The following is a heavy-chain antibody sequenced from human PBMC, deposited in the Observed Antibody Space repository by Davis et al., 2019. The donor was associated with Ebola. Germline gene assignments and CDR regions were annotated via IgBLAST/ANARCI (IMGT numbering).Heavy chain of an antibody. CDR3: ARGRNSDWYRWFDP. Sequence: ASVQVSCKASGYTFSSDDIIRVRQPTGQGLEWMGWMNPNSGNTGYAQKFQGRVTMTRNTSISTAYMELGSLRSDDTAVYYCARGRNSDWYRWFDPWGQGTLVTVSS. CDR1: GYTFSSDD. D-gene: IGHD6-19*01. J-gene: IGHJ5*02. V-gene: IGHV1-8*01. CDR2: MNPNSGNT.